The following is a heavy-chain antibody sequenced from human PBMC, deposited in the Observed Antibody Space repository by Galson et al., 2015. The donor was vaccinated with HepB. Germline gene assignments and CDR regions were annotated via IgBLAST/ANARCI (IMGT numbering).Heavy chain of an antibody. CDR2: IHHGGSI. CDR1: GDSISNYY. V-gene: IGHV4-59*01. J-gene: IGHJ3*01. CDR3: AVVSYDAFDV. D-gene: IGHD5/OR15-5a*01. Sequence: SETLSLSCTVSGDSISNYYWSWIRQPPGKGLEWIAYIHHGGSINYTPSLRSRVTISLDTSKNQISLTLNSVTAPDTAVYYCAVVSYDAFDVWGQGTMVTVSS.